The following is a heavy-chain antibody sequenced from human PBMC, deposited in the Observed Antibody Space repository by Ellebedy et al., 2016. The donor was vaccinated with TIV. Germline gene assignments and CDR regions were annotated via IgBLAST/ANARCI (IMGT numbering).Heavy chain of an antibody. J-gene: IGHJ3*02. CDR1: GYSLTELS. CDR2: FDPEDGET. CDR3: ATDLRYCSNDVCFKRYDAFDI. D-gene: IGHD2-8*01. Sequence: AASVKVSCTVSGYSLTELSMHWVRQAPGKGLEWMGGFDPEDGETIYAHKFQGRVTMTEDTSTDTAYMELSSLRSEDTAVYYGATDLRYCSNDVCFKRYDAFDIWGQGTMVTVSS. V-gene: IGHV1-24*01.